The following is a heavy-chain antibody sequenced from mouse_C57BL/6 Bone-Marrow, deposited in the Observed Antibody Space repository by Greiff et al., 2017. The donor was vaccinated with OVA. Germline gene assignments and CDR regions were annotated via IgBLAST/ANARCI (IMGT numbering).Heavy chain of an antibody. CDR2: IDPENGDT. V-gene: IGHV14-4*01. J-gene: IGHJ2*01. CDR3: TTNPYYFDY. CDR1: GFNIKDDY. Sequence: VQLQQSGAELVRPGASVTLSCTASGFNIKDDYMHWVKQRPEQGLEWIGWIDPENGDTEYASKFQGKATITADTSSNTAYLQLSSLTSEDTAVYYCTTNPYYFDYWGQGTTLTVSS.